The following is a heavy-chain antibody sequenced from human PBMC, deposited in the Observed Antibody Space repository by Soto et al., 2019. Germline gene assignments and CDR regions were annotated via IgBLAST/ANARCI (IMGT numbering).Heavy chain of an antibody. CDR3: AASYGSGYRAFDY. V-gene: IGHV1-69*02. D-gene: IGHD3-10*01. CDR1: GDTFSFYT. CDR2: INPIVSMS. J-gene: IGHJ4*02. Sequence: VNVSCKASGDTFSFYTIKWVRQAPGLGLEWVGRINPIVSMSNYAQKFQGRVSMTADKSTSTAYMELRSLRSDDTAMYFCAASYGSGYRAFDYWGQGALVTVSS.